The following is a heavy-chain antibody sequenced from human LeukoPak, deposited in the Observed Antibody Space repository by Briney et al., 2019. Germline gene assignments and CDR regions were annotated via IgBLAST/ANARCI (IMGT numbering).Heavy chain of an antibody. CDR3: ARDRDLGIYDY. V-gene: IGHV3-48*02. CDR1: GFTLRSYS. D-gene: IGHD3-16*01. CDR2: ISGSSSTM. Sequence: TGGSVRLSCAASGFTLRSYSIIWVRQAQGRGLEWISYISGSSSTMYYADSVKGRFTISRDSVKDSLYLQMSSLRDEDTAVYYCARDRDLGIYDYWGQGTLVTVSS. J-gene: IGHJ4*02.